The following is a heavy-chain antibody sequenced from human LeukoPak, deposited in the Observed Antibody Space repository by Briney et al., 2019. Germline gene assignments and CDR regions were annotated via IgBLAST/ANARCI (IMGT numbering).Heavy chain of an antibody. CDR1: GFTFSSYW. V-gene: IGHV3-15*01. D-gene: IGHD3-3*01. CDR3: TTDHRLRFLEWLLYDIDY. CDR2: IKSKTDGGTT. Sequence: GGSLRLSCAASGFTFSSYWMSWVRQAPGKGLEWVGRIKSKTDGGTTDYAAPVKGRFTISRDDSKNTLYLQMNSLKTEDTAVYYCTTDHRLRFLEWLLYDIDYWGQGTLVTVSS. J-gene: IGHJ4*02.